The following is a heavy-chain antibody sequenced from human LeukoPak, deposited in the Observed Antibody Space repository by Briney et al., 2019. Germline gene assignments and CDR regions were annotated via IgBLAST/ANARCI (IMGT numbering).Heavy chain of an antibody. Sequence: GASVKVSCKVSGYTLTELSMHWVRQAPGKGLEWMGGFDPEDGETIYAQKFQGRVTMTEDTSTDTAYMELRSLRSDDTAVYYCARDLYGYYDSSGYYYPTDVAGQFDYWGQGTLVTVSS. V-gene: IGHV1-24*01. CDR1: GYTLTELS. D-gene: IGHD3-22*01. CDR2: FDPEDGET. CDR3: ARDLYGYYDSSGYYYPTDVAGQFDY. J-gene: IGHJ4*02.